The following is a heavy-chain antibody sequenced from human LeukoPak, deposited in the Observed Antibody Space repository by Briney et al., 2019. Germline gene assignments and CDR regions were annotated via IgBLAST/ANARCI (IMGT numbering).Heavy chain of an antibody. V-gene: IGHV4-30-2*02. CDR3: ASPYCSGGSCYWGYFQH. CDR2: IYHSGST. CDR1: GGSISSGGYS. J-gene: IGHJ1*01. Sequence: PSETLSLTCAVSGGSISSGGYSWSWIRQPPGKGLEWIGYIYHSGSTYYNPSLKSRVTISVDRSKNQFSLKLSSVTAADTAVYYCASPYCSGGSCYWGYFQHWGQGTLVTVSS. D-gene: IGHD2-15*01.